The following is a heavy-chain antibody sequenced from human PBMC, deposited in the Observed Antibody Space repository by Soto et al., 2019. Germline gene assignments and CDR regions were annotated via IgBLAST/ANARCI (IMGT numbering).Heavy chain of an antibody. CDR1: GYTFTSYG. J-gene: IGHJ4*02. Sequence: QVQLVQSGAEVKKPGASVKVSCRASGYTFTSYGISWVRQAPGQGLAWMGWISAYNGNTNYAQKLQGRVTMTTDTSTSTAYMELRSLRSDDTAVYYCARAGLRLGISSDFDSWGQGTLVTVSS. CDR2: ISAYNGNT. CDR3: ARAGLRLGISSDFDS. V-gene: IGHV1-18*01.